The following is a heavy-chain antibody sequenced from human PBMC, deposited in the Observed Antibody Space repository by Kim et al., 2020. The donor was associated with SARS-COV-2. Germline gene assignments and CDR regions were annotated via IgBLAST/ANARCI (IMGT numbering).Heavy chain of an antibody. CDR3: ARDGGLSCSSTSCYST. D-gene: IGHD2-2*01. J-gene: IGHJ5*02. CDR1: GGTFSSYA. Sequence: SVKVSCKASGGTFSSYAISWVRQAPGQGLEWMGGIIPIFGTANYAQKFQGRVTITADESTSTAYMELSSLRSEDTAVYYCARDGGLSCSSTSCYSTWGQGTLVTVSS. V-gene: IGHV1-69*13. CDR2: IIPIFGTA.